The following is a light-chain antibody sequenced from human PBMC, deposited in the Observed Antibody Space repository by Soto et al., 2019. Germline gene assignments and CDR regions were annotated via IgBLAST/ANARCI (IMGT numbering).Light chain of an antibody. Sequence: ATQMTQSPSSLSASVGDRVTITCRPSQDIRADFGWYQQKPGEAPKFLIYGASLLRSGVPSRFGGSRSGTDFVLTFSSLQPDDCATYYCLQDYNYPRTFGHGTKV. V-gene: IGKV1-6*01. CDR1: QDIRAD. J-gene: IGKJ1*01. CDR3: LQDYNYPRT. CDR2: GAS.